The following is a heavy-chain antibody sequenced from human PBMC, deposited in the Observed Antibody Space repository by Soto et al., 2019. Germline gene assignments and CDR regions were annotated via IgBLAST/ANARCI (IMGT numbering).Heavy chain of an antibody. Sequence: VASVKVSCKASGFTFTSSAVQWVRQARGQRLEWIGWIVVGSGNTNYAQKFQERVTITRDMSTSTAYMELSSLRSEDTAVYYCAAVRYDFWSGYPPYFGYWGQGTLVTVSS. J-gene: IGHJ4*02. CDR2: IVVGSGNT. D-gene: IGHD3-3*01. CDR3: AAVRYDFWSGYPPYFGY. CDR1: GFTFTSSA. V-gene: IGHV1-58*01.